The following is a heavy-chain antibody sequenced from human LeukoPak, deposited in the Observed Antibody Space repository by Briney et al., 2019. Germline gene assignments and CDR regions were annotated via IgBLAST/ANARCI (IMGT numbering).Heavy chain of an antibody. D-gene: IGHD1-26*01. Sequence: SETLSLTCTVFGVSINSYYWSWIRQPPGKGLEWIGYIYYSGSTNYNPSLKSRVTISVDTSKNQFSLKVSSVTAADTAVYYCARVGGTNYYYYGMDVWGQGTTVTVSS. J-gene: IGHJ6*02. V-gene: IGHV4-59*01. CDR1: GVSINSYY. CDR2: IYYSGST. CDR3: ARVGGTNYYYYGMDV.